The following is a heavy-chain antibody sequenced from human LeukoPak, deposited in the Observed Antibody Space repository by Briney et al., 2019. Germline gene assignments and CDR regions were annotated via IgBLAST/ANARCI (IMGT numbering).Heavy chain of an antibody. CDR1: GFTCDDYA. D-gene: IGHD3-10*01. CDR3: AKDSNGAGSYIDY. J-gene: IGHJ4*02. CDR2: ISGDGENS. V-gene: IGHV3-43*02. Sequence: PGRSLRLSCAASGFTCDDYAMHWVRQAPGKGLEWVSLISGDGENSYYAQSVKGRFTISRDNSRNSLYLQMNRLTVEDTAIYYCAKDSNGAGSYIDYWGQGTLVTVSS.